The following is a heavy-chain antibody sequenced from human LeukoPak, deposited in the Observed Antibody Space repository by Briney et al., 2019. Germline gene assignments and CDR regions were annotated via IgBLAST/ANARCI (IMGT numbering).Heavy chain of an antibody. CDR3: ARGTGITYQFDY. J-gene: IGHJ4*02. V-gene: IGHV4-59*01. D-gene: IGHD1-1*01. CDR1: GGSISSYY. Sequence: SETLSLTCTVSGGSISSYYWSWIRQPPGKGLEWIGYIYYSGSTNYNPSLKSRVTISVDTSKNQFSLKLNSVTAADTAVYYCARGTGITYQFDYWGQGTLVTVSS. CDR2: IYYSGST.